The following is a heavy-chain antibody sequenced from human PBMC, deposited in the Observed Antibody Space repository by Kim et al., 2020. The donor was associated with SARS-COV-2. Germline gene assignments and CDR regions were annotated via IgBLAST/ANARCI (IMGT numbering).Heavy chain of an antibody. CDR1: GFTFSSYG. V-gene: IGHV3-33*01. J-gene: IGHJ3*02. CDR2: IWYDGSNK. D-gene: IGHD3-10*01. Sequence: GGSLRLSCAASGFTFSSYGMHWVRQAPGKGLEWVAVIWYDGSNKYYADSVKGRFTISRDNSKNTLYLQMNSLRAEDTAVYYCARVLKLLWFGELSGAFDIWGQGTMVTVSS. CDR3: ARVLKLLWFGELSGAFDI.